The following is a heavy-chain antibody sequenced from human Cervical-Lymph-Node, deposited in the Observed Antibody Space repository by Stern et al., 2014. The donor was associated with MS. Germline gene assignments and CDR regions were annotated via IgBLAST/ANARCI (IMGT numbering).Heavy chain of an antibody. J-gene: IGHJ4*02. V-gene: IGHV3-15*01. CDR3: ATASGIVSIRGRFDC. D-gene: IGHD3-3*01. CDR2: IRSKGDGGAT. CDR1: GFNFNNAW. Sequence: EMQLVESGGGLVKPGRSLRLSCVASGFNFNNAWMSWVRQAPGKGLEWVGGIRSKGDGGATDYAPPVKGRFTISRDDSKNTLFLQMNNLRAEDTAVYFCATASGIVSIRGRFDCWGQGTLVTVSS.